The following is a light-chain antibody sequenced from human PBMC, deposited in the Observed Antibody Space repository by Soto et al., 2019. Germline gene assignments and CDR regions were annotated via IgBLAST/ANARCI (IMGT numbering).Light chain of an antibody. CDR2: KAS. V-gene: IGKV1-5*03. CDR3: HQYNSFSWT. Sequence: DIQMTQSPSTLSASVGDRVTITCRASQSISTWLAWYQQKPGKVPKLLIYKASSLESGVPSRFSGSGSGTDFTLTISSLQPDDSATYYCHQYNSFSWTFGQGTKVEIK. CDR1: QSISTW. J-gene: IGKJ1*01.